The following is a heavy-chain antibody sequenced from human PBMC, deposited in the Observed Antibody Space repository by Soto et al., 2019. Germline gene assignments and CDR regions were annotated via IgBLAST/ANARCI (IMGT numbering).Heavy chain of an antibody. V-gene: IGHV3-21*01. CDR1: GFTFSSYS. D-gene: IGHD1-1*01. CDR2: ISSSSSYI. CDR3: ASAGWNDYYYYGMDV. Sequence: GGSLRLSCAASGFTFSSYSMNCVRQAPGKGLEWVSSISSSSSYIYYADSVKGRFTISRDNAKNSLYLQMNSLRAEDTAVYYCASAGWNDYYYYGMDVWGQGTTVTVSS. J-gene: IGHJ6*02.